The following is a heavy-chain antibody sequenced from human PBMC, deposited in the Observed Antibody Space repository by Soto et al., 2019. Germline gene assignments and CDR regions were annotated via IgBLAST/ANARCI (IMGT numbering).Heavy chain of an antibody. CDR3: ARGKAPYYYDSSGYYY. V-gene: IGHV1-3*01. Sequence: ASVKVSCKASGYTFTSYAMHWVRQAPGQRLEWMGWINAGNGNTKYSQKFQGRVTITRDTSASTAYMELSSLRSEDTAVYYCARGKAPYYYDSSGYYYWGQGTLVTVSS. CDR1: GYTFTSYA. D-gene: IGHD3-22*01. CDR2: INAGNGNT. J-gene: IGHJ4*02.